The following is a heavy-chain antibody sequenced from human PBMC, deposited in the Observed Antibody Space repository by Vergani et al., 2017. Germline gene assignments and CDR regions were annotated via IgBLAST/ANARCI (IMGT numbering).Heavy chain of an antibody. CDR1: GFTFSSYG. CDR2: ISYDGSNK. Sequence: QVQLVESGGGVVQPGRSLRLSCAASGFTFSSYGTHWVRQAPGKGLEWVAVISYDGSNKYYADSVKGRFTISRDNSKNTLYLQMNSLRAEDTAVYYCAKAPTHRSSTSCDEPNAYYDYGMDVWGQGTTVTVSS. V-gene: IGHV3-30*18. CDR3: AKAPTHRSSTSCDEPNAYYDYGMDV. J-gene: IGHJ6*02. D-gene: IGHD2-2*01.